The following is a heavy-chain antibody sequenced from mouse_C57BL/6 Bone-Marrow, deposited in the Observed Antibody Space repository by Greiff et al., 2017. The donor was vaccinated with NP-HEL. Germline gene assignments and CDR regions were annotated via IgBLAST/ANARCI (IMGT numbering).Heavy chain of an antibody. CDR2: IRNKANNHAT. D-gene: IGHD1-1*01. CDR3: TRGSRTVVDAMDY. J-gene: IGHJ4*01. Sequence: EVQLVESGGGLVQPGGSMKLSCAASGFTFSDAWMDWVRQSPEKGLEWVAEIRNKANNHATYYAESVKGRFTISRDDSKSSVYLQMNSLRAEDTGIYYCTRGSRTVVDAMDYWGQGTSVTVSS. V-gene: IGHV6-6*01. CDR1: GFTFSDAW.